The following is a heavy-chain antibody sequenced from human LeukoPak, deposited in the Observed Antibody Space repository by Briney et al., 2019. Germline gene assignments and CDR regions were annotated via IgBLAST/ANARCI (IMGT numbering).Heavy chain of an antibody. J-gene: IGHJ4*02. CDR2: MNPVSGNA. Sequence: ASVKVSCKASGYTFTNFDINWVRQAPGQGLEWMGWMNPVSGNAGSAQKFQGRVTITADESTSTAYMELSSLRSEDTAIYYCARDQGYCSSTSCSQFDYWGQGTRVTVSS. D-gene: IGHD2-2*01. CDR1: GYTFTNFD. V-gene: IGHV1-8*01. CDR3: ARDQGYCSSTSCSQFDY.